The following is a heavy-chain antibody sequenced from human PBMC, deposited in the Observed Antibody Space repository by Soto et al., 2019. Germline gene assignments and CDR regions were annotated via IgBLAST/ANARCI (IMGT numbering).Heavy chain of an antibody. D-gene: IGHD6-19*01. Sequence: SETLSLTCTVSGDSIRSKTYYWGWIRQPPGKGLEWIGYIYHSGSTYYNPSLKSRVTISVDRSKNQFSLKLSSVTATDTAVYYCARHVNLPLAGTELVTWGRETLLTVSS. V-gene: IGHV4-39*01. J-gene: IGHJ4*01. CDR2: IYHSGST. CDR1: GDSIRSKTYY. CDR3: ARHVNLPLAGTELVT.